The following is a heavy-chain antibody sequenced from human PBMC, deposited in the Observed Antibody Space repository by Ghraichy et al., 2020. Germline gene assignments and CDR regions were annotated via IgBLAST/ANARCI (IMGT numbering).Heavy chain of an antibody. Sequence: ASVKVSCKASGYTFTGYYMHWVRQAPGQGLEWMGWINPNSGGTNYAQKFQGRVTMTRDTSISTAYMELSRLRSDDTAVYYCARDPRGEVTRKYYYDSSGYYYVWFDPWGQGTLVTVSS. CDR2: INPNSGGT. CDR1: GYTFTGYY. J-gene: IGHJ5*02. V-gene: IGHV1-2*02. CDR3: ARDPRGEVTRKYYYDSSGYYYVWFDP. D-gene: IGHD3-22*01.